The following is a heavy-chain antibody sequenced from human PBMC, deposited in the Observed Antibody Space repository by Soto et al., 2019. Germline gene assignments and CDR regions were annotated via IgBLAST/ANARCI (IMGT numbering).Heavy chain of an antibody. J-gene: IGHJ4*02. CDR3: TRSRYCTSSSCSRYYFDN. CDR2: INHRGTT. D-gene: IGHD2-2*01. Sequence: SETLSLTCAVYGGSLSAYYWSWIRQPPGKGLEWIGEINHRGTTNYNPSLKSRVSMSVDTSKNQFSVMLSSVTAADTAVYYCTRSRYCTSSSCSRYYFDNWGQGALVTVPQ. CDR1: GGSLSAYY. V-gene: IGHV4-34*01.